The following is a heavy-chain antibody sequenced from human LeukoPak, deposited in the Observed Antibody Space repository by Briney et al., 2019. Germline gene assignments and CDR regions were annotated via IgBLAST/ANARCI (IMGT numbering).Heavy chain of an antibody. V-gene: IGHV1-3*01. CDR3: ARGGTVWGSCYY. J-gene: IGHJ4*02. Sequence: GASVKVSCKASGYTFTSYAMHWVRQAPGQRLEWMGWINAGNGNTKYSQEFQGRVTITRDTSASTAYMELSSLRSEDTAVYYCARGGTVWGSCYYWGQGTLVTVSS. D-gene: IGHD3-16*01. CDR1: GYTFTSYA. CDR2: INAGNGNT.